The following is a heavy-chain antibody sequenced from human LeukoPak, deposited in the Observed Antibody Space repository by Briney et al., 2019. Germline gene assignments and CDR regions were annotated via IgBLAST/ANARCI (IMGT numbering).Heavy chain of an antibody. D-gene: IGHD2-2*02. Sequence: SETLSLTCTVSGGSISSSSYYWGWIRQPPGKGLEWIGSIYYSGSTYYNPSLKSRVTISVDTSKNQFSLKLSSVTAADTAVYYCARGSVVPAAIRGGFDPWGQGTLVTVSS. CDR2: IYYSGST. CDR3: ARGSVVPAAIRGGFDP. CDR1: GGSISSSSYY. V-gene: IGHV4-39*07. J-gene: IGHJ5*02.